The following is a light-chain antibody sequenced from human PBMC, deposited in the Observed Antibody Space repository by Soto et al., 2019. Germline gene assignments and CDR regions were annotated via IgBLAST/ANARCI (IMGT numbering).Light chain of an antibody. CDR1: SSDVGAYNF. CDR2: EVS. CDR3: AAWDDSLKAI. Sequence: QSALTQPASVSGSPGQSITISCTGTSSDVGAYNFVSWYQHHPGTAPKLMIYEVSNRPSGASNRFSGSKSGNTASLTISGLQTEDEADYYCAAWDDSLKAIFGGGTQLTVL. V-gene: IGLV2-14*01. J-gene: IGLJ7*01.